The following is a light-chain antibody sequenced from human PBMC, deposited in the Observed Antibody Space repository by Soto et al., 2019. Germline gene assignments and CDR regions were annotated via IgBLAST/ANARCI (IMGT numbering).Light chain of an antibody. J-gene: IGKJ1*01. CDR1: EAISASY. Sequence: IVLTQSPGTLSLSPGERATLSCRASEAISASYLAWYQQKPGQAPRLLIHGTSTRATGIPDRFSGSGSGADFTLTISRLEPEDVALYFCQQYGRAPPTFGQGTKVDIK. CDR2: GTS. CDR3: QQYGRAPPT. V-gene: IGKV3-20*01.